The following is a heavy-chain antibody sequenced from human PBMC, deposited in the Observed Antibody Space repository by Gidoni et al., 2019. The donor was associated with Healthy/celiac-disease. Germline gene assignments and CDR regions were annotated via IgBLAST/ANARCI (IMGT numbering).Heavy chain of an antibody. V-gene: IGHV3-23*01. J-gene: IGHJ5*02. CDR1: GFTFSSYA. CDR3: AKGGLQHSSSGYYYVGDSWFDP. CDR2: ISGSGGST. Sequence: EVQLLESGGGLVQPGGSLRLSCAASGFTFSSYAMSWVRQAPGKGLEWVSAISGSGGSTYYADSVKGRFTISRDNSKNTLYLQMNSLRAEDTAVYYCAKGGLQHSSSGYYYVGDSWFDPWGQGTLVTVSS. D-gene: IGHD3-22*01.